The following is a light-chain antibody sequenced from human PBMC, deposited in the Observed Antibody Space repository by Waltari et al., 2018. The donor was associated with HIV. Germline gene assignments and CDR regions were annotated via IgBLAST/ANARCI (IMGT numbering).Light chain of an antibody. J-gene: IGLJ2*01. CDR2: EVS. CDR1: SSDVSTSKP. Sequence: QSALTQPASVSGSPGQSITIPCTRTSSDVSTSKPVSWYQQHPGKAPKLMIYEVSKRPSGVSDRFSGSKSGDTASLTIAGLQAEDEADYYCCSYVSNVIFGGGTKLTVL. V-gene: IGLV2-23*02. CDR3: CSYVSNVI.